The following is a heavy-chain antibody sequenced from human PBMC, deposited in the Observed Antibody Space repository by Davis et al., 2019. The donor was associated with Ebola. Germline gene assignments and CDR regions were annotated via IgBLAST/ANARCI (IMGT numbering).Heavy chain of an antibody. D-gene: IGHD1-26*01. CDR2: INNDESRI. CDR1: GFTFSTYW. Sequence: GESLKISCAASGFTFSTYWMHWVRQVPGEGLVWVARINNDESRIDYADSVKGRFTISRDNAKNTLYLQMNSLRAEDTAVYYCVKDHKSGSYYAFDMWGQGTMVTVSS. CDR3: VKDHKSGSYYAFDM. J-gene: IGHJ3*02. V-gene: IGHV3-74*01.